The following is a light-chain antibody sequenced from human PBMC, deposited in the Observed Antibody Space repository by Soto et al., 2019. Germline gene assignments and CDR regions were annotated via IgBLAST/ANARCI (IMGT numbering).Light chain of an antibody. CDR2: LGS. Sequence: DIVVTQSPLSLPVTPGEPASISCRSSQSLLHSNGYNYLDWYLQKPGQSPQLLIYLGSNRASGVPDRFSGSGSGTDFTLXISRVEAEDVGFYYCMQALQAPLTFGQGTKV. CDR1: QSLLHSNGYNY. CDR3: MQALQAPLT. V-gene: IGKV2-28*01. J-gene: IGKJ1*01.